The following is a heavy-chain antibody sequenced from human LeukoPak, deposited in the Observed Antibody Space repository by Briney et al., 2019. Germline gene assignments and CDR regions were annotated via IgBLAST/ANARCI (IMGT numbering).Heavy chain of an antibody. J-gene: IGHJ4*01. V-gene: IGHV4-59*01. CDR3: ARGSPFDY. Sequence: SETLSLTCTVSGGSISGYYWSWIRQSPEKGLEWIGHIYYTGSTNYNPSLKSRVTISVDTSKNQFSLKLTSVTAADTAMYYCARGSPFDYWGHGTLVTVSS. CDR1: GGSISGYY. D-gene: IGHD1-26*01. CDR2: IYYTGST.